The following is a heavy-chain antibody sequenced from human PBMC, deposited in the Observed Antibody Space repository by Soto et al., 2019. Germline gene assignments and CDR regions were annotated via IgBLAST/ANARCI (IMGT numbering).Heavy chain of an antibody. Sequence: QVQLQESGPGLVKPSETLSLTCTVSGDSIRSSSHYWAWNRQPPGKGLEWIGGFYYSGSPYYNPSLKHRVTMSVDTSKNQFSLNLNSVTAADTAVYYCYINGFWGQGTLVTVSS. CDR2: FYYSGSP. V-gene: IGHV4-39*01. CDR3: YINGF. CDR1: GDSIRSSSHY. J-gene: IGHJ1*01. D-gene: IGHD2-8*01.